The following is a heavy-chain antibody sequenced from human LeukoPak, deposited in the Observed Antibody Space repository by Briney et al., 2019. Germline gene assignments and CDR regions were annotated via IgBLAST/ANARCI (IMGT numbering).Heavy chain of an antibody. CDR3: ARSLGSGYYDF. D-gene: IGHD6-19*01. CDR1: GFTFSSYA. J-gene: IGHJ4*02. CDR2: ISISTTTT. V-gene: IGHV3-23*01. Sequence: PGGSLRLSCAASGFTFSSYAMSWVRQAPGKGLEWVSGISISTTTTYYADSVKGRFTISRDNSKNTLYLQMNSLRAEGTAVFYCARSLGSGYYDFWGQGTLVTVSS.